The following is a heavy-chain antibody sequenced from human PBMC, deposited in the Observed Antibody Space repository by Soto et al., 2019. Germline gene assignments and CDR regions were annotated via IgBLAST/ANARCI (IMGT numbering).Heavy chain of an antibody. CDR3: ALRADVDSGRQFDY. CDR2: IYWDDEK. CDR1: GFSLSTSGVG. D-gene: IGHD3-10*01. V-gene: IGHV2-5*02. Sequence: QITLKESGPTLVKPTQTLTLTCTFSGFSLSTSGVGVGWIRQPPGKALEWLAIIYWDDEKRYSPSQKTRLTHSHDTYKNQVVLTMTDVDPVDTATYYCALRADVDSGRQFDYWGQGTLVSVSS. J-gene: IGHJ4*02.